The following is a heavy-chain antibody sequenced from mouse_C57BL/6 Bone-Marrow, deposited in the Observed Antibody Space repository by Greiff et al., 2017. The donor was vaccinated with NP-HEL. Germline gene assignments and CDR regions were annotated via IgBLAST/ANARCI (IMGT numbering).Heavy chain of an antibody. J-gene: IGHJ3*01. CDR1: GYTFTSYW. CDR2: IDPSDSYT. V-gene: IGHV1-69*01. D-gene: IGHD5-1*01. CDR3: STRGTYPWFAY. Sequence: QVQLQQPGAELVMPGASVKLSCKASGYTFTSYWMHWVKQRPGQGLEWIGEIDPSDSYTNYNQQFKGKSTLTVDKSSSTAYMQLSSLTSEDSAVYYCSTRGTYPWFAYWGQGTLVTVSA.